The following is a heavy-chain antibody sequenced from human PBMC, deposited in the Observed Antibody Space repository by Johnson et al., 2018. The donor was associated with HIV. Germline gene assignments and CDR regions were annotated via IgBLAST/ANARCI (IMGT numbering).Heavy chain of an antibody. J-gene: IGHJ3*02. CDR3: ARDTRYNNYGGGSVGAFDI. D-gene: IGHD4-11*01. CDR2: VSYDGSKK. V-gene: IGHV3-30*14. Sequence: QVQLVESGGGVVQPGRSLRLSCAASGFTFSNYPMHWVRQAPGKGLEWVAVVSYDGSKKFYADSVKGRFTIASDNSKNTLYLQMNSLRTEDTAVYYCARDTRYNNYGGGSVGAFDIWGQGTTVTVSS. CDR1: GFTFSNYP.